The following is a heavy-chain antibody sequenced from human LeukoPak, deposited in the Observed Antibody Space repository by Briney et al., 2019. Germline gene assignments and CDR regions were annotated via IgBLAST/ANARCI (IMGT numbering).Heavy chain of an antibody. J-gene: IGHJ4*02. Sequence: GGSLRLSCAASGFTFSSYGMHWVRQAPGKGLEWVAFIRYDGSNKYYADSVKGRFTISRDNSKNTLYLQMNSLRAEDTAVYYCAKDQTYYYGSGSSTCDYWGQGTLVTVSS. D-gene: IGHD3-10*01. CDR3: AKDQTYYYGSGSSTCDY. V-gene: IGHV3-30*02. CDR2: IRYDGSNK. CDR1: GFTFSSYG.